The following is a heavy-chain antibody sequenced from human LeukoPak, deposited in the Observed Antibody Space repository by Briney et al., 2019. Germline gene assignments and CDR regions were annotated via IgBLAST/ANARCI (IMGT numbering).Heavy chain of an antibody. D-gene: IGHD1-26*01. CDR3: ARGRPGNYFDY. CDR2: IKKTGSET. Sequence: PGGSLRLSCAASGFTFSHFWMSWVRQAPGKGLEWVAYIKKTGSETYYVDSVKGRFTITRDNAKNTLYVQMNSLRADDTAVYYCARGRPGNYFDYWGQGTLVTVSS. J-gene: IGHJ4*02. CDR1: GFTFSHFW. V-gene: IGHV3-7*01.